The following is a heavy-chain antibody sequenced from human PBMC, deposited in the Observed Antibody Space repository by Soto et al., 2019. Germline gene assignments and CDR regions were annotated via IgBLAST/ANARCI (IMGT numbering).Heavy chain of an antibody. J-gene: IGHJ6*02. CDR3: ASNYDILTGHYGMDV. D-gene: IGHD3-9*01. V-gene: IGHV5-10-1*01. Sequence: GESLKISCKGSGYSFTSYWISWVRQMPGKGLEWMGRIGPSDSYTNYSPSFQGHVTISADKSISTAYLQWSSLKASDTAMYYCASNYDILTGHYGMDVWGQGTTVTVSS. CDR1: GYSFTSYW. CDR2: IGPSDSYT.